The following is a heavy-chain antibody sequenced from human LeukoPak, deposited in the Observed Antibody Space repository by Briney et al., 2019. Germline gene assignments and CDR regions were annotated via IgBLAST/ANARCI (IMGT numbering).Heavy chain of an antibody. J-gene: IGHJ4*02. Sequence: GGSLRLSCEASGFTFNSHWMSWVRQAPGKGLEWVAFLRYDGSNRSYADSVKGRFTISRDNSKNTLYLQMNSLRAEDTAVYYCAKDVDLFGELYFDSWGQGTLVTVSS. CDR1: GFTFNSHW. V-gene: IGHV3-30*02. CDR3: AKDVDLFGELYFDS. D-gene: IGHD3-10*02. CDR2: LRYDGSNR.